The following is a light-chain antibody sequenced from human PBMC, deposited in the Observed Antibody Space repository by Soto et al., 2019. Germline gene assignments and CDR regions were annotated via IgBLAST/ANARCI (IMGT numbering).Light chain of an antibody. CDR3: SSYTSRTTLV. Sequence: QSALTQPASVSGSPGQSITISCTGTSSDVGGYNYVSWYQQHPGRAPKLMIYEVSNRPSGVSNRFSGSKSGNTVSLTISGLQAEDEADYYCSSYTSRTTLVFXTGTKVTVL. V-gene: IGLV2-14*01. CDR2: EVS. CDR1: SSDVGGYNY. J-gene: IGLJ1*01.